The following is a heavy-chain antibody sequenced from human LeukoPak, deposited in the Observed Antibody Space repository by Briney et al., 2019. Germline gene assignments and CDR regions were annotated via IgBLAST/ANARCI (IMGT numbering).Heavy chain of an antibody. CDR3: ARSTYDFALDY. D-gene: IGHD3/OR15-3a*01. CDR1: GGSISSYY. V-gene: IGHV4-59*01. CDR2: IYYSGST. Sequence: PSETLSLTCTVSGGSISSYYWRWIRQPPGKGLEWIGCIYYSGSTNYNPSLKSRVTISVDTSKNQFSLKLSTVTAADTAVYYCARSTYDFALDYWGQGTLVTVSS. J-gene: IGHJ4*02.